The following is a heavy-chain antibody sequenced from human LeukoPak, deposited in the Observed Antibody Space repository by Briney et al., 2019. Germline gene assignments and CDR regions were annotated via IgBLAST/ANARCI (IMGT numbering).Heavy chain of an antibody. J-gene: IGHJ6*01. CDR3: AKMKGHPLPKYYMDV. CDR2: VSDDGNSR. D-gene: IGHD1-26*01. Sequence: GGSLRLSCAASGFSFSSCAMSWVRQAPGKGPQWVSGVSDDGNSRYYADSLKCRFTISRDNSKNTLYLEMSSLRAEDTAIYYCAKMKGHPLPKYYMDVWGQGTTVTVSS. V-gene: IGHV3-23*01. CDR1: GFSFSSCA.